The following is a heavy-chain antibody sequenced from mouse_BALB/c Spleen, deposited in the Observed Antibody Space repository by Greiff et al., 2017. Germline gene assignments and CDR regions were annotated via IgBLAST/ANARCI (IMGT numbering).Heavy chain of an antibody. D-gene: IGHD1-1*01. Sequence: EVKLLEPGAGLVKPGGSLKLSCAASGFAFSSYDMSWVRQTPEQSLEWVAYISSGGGSTYYPDTVKGRFTITGDNASNTLYLQMSSLKSEDTAVYYCARHGDHYVGGGMDYWGQGTSVTGSA. CDR2: ISSGGGST. J-gene: IGHJ4*01. V-gene: IGHV5-12-1*01. CDR1: GFAFSSYD. CDR3: ARHGDHYVGGGMDY.